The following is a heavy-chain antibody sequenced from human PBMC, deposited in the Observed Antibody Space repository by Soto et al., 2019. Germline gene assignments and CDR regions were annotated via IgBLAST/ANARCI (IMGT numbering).Heavy chain of an antibody. CDR1: GYTFTSYD. J-gene: IGHJ6*02. CDR2: MNPNSGNT. V-gene: IGHV1-8*01. CDR3: ARDPSYYGMDV. Sequence: VASVKVSCKASGYTFTSYDINWVRQATVQGLEWMGWMNPNSGNTGYAQKFQGRVTMTRDTSISTAYMELSSLRSEDTAVYYCARDPSYYGMDVWGQGTTVTVSS.